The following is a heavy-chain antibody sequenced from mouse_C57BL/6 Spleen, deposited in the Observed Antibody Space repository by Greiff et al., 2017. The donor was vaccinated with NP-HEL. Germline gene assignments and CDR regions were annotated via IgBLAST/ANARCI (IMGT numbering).Heavy chain of an antibody. J-gene: IGHJ2*01. V-gene: IGHV1-69*01. CDR3: ARNYYGSSPDY. CDR2: LDPSDSYT. D-gene: IGHD1-1*01. CDR1: GYTFTSYW. Sequence: QVQLQQPGAELVMPGASVKLSCKASGYTFTSYWMHWVKQRPGQGLEWIGELDPSDSYTNYNQKFKGKSTLTVDKSSSTAYMQLSSLTSEDSAVYYCARNYYGSSPDYWGQGTTLTVSS.